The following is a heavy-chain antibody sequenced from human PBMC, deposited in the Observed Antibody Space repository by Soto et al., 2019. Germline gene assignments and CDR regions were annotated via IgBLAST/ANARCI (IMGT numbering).Heavy chain of an antibody. CDR2: IIPIFGTA. CDR1: GGTFSSYA. D-gene: IGHD6-13*01. CDR3: ARSKDIAAAGLQSFDY. Sequence: SVKVSCKASGGTFSSYAISWVRQAPGQGLEWMGGIIPIFGTANYAQKFQGRVTITADESTSTAYMELSSLRSEDTAVYYCARSKDIAAAGLQSFDYWGQGTLVTVSS. V-gene: IGHV1-69*13. J-gene: IGHJ4*02.